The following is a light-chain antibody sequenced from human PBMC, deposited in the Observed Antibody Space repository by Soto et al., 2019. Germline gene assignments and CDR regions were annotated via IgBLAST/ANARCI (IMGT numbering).Light chain of an antibody. CDR1: SSDVGGYNY. Sequence: QSVLTQPASVSGSPGQSITISCTGTSSDVGGYNYVSWYQQHPGKAPKLMIYEASKRPSGVSNRFSGSKSGNTASLTISGLQAEDEADYYCYSYGGSYYVFGTGTKVTVL. CDR2: EAS. CDR3: YSYGGSYYV. J-gene: IGLJ1*01. V-gene: IGLV2-23*01.